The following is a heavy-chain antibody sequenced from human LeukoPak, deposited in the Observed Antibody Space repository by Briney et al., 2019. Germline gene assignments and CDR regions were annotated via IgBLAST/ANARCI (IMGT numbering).Heavy chain of an antibody. Sequence: PGRSLRLSCAASGFTFSNYGMHWVRQAPGKGLEWVAVISYDGSNKYYADSVKGRFTISRDNSKNTLYLQMNSLRAEDTAVYYCAKEGSSLLLFDYWGQGTLVTVSP. CDR3: AKEGSSLLLFDY. V-gene: IGHV3-30*18. J-gene: IGHJ4*02. D-gene: IGHD2-15*01. CDR2: ISYDGSNK. CDR1: GFTFSNYG.